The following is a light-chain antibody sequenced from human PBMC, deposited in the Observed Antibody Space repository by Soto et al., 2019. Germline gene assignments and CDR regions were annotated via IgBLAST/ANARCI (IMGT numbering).Light chain of an antibody. CDR1: QSVSNNY. V-gene: IGKV3-20*01. CDR3: QQYDTYST. Sequence: EIVLTQSPGTLSLSPGERATLSCRASQSVSNNYLAWYQQKPGQAPRLLIYGASNRATGIPDRFSGSGSGTEFTLTISSLQPDDFATYYCQQYDTYSTCGQGTKVDIK. J-gene: IGKJ1*01. CDR2: GAS.